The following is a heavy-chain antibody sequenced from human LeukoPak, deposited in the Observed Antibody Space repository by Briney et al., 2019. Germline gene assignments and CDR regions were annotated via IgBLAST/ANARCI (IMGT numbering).Heavy chain of an antibody. CDR2: IYSGENP. D-gene: IGHD3-3*01. V-gene: IGHV3-53*01. Sequence: TGGSLRLSCAASGFTVSSNYMSWVRQAPGKGQEWVSVIYSGENPYYADSVKGRFTISRDNSKNAVYLQMNSLRAEDTAVYYCARTNFWSGHWGQGTLVTVSS. CDR3: ARTNFWSGH. J-gene: IGHJ4*02. CDR1: GFTVSSNY.